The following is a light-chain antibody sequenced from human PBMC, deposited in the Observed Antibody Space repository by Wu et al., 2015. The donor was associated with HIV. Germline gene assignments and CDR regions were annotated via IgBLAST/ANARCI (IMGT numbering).Light chain of an antibody. CDR3: QQYNEWPA. V-gene: IGKV3-15*01. CDR1: KSVEND. J-gene: IGKJ1*01. CDR2: GAP. Sequence: MVMTQSPATLSVSPGERATLSCRASKSVENDIVWYQQKPGQGPKIIIYGAPIRATGIPDRFSGSGSGTEFTLTITSVQSEDFAVYICQQYNEWPAFGQGTKVEIK.